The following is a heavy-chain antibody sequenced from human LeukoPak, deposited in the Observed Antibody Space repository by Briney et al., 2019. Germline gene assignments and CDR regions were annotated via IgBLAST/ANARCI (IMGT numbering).Heavy chain of an antibody. J-gene: IGHJ4*02. V-gene: IGHV4-59*08. Sequence: SGTLSLTCTVSGGAISSYYWSWIRQPPGKGLEGIGYIYYSGSTNYNPSLKSRVTISVDTSKNQFSLKLSSVTAADTAVYYCARLIRYFDWFPFDYWGQGTLVTVSS. CDR1: GGAISSYY. D-gene: IGHD3-9*01. CDR3: ARLIRYFDWFPFDY. CDR2: IYYSGST.